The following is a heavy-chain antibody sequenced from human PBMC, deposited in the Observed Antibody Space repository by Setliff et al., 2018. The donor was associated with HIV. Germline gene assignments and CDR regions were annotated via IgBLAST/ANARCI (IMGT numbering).Heavy chain of an antibody. Sequence: GGSLRLSCAASGFTFSGYNLNWVRQAPGKGLEWVSVIGGSGGSTYYADSVKGRFTISRDNSKNTLYLQMNSLRAEDTAVYYCAKGTYSYDSSGPDYWGQGTLVTVSS. CDR2: IGGSGGST. V-gene: IGHV3-23*01. CDR3: AKGTYSYDSSGPDY. CDR1: GFTFSGYN. J-gene: IGHJ4*02. D-gene: IGHD3-22*01.